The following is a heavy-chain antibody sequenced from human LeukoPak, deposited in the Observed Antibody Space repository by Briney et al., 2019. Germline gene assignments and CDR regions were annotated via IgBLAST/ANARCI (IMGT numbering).Heavy chain of an antibody. CDR3: AREGNGLLSKDLDY. V-gene: IGHV1-2*02. CDR2: INPRDGGT. D-gene: IGHD2-15*01. CDR1: GYTFTDYY. Sequence: ASVKVSCKGSGYTFTDYYLHWVRQAPGQGLEWVGYINPRDGGTSSPPNLRGRVTMTTDVSSSTVYMELSRLTSDDTAIYYCAREGNGLLSKDLDYWGQGTLVTVSS. J-gene: IGHJ4*02.